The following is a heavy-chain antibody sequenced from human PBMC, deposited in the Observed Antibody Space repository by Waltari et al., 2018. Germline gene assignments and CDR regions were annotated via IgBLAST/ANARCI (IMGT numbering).Heavy chain of an antibody. CDR2: ISARGGRP. CDR3: AKDQRVAPTSLPNYYYGMDV. J-gene: IGHJ6*02. CDR1: GFTFSYYA. D-gene: IGHD1-1*01. V-gene: IGHV3-23*01. Sequence: EVQLLESGGGLVQPGGSLRLSCAASGFTFSYYAMNWVRQAPGKGVEWVACISARGGRPYYVDSVKGRITISRDNSRNTVFLQINSLRAEDTAIYYCAKDQRVAPTSLPNYYYGMDVWGQGTTVTVSS.